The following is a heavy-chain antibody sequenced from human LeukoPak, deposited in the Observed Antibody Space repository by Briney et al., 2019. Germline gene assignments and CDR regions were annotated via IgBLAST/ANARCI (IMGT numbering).Heavy chain of an antibody. J-gene: IGHJ5*02. CDR1: GSTFTSYY. CDR2: IRPTTGST. CDR3: ARERDSSFYFDP. Sequence: GASVKVSCKASGSTFTSYYMHWLRQAPGHGLEWMGIIRPTTGSTAYAQAFQGRVTMTRDTSTGTVYMELSSLKSEDTAVYYCARERDSSFYFDPWGQGTLVTVSS. V-gene: IGHV1-46*01. D-gene: IGHD2/OR15-2a*01.